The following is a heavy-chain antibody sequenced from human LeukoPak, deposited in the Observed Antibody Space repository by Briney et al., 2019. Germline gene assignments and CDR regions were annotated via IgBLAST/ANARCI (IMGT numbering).Heavy chain of an antibody. CDR2: INPNSGGT. V-gene: IGHV1-2*04. Sequence: ASVKVSCKASGYTFTGYYMHWVRQAPGQGLEWMGWINPNSGGTNYAQKFQGWVTMTRDTSISTAYMELSRLRSDDTAVYYCARGSYSGYDYADFAEYFQHWGQGTLVTVSS. J-gene: IGHJ1*01. D-gene: IGHD5-12*01. CDR3: ARGSYSGYDYADFAEYFQH. CDR1: GYTFTGYY.